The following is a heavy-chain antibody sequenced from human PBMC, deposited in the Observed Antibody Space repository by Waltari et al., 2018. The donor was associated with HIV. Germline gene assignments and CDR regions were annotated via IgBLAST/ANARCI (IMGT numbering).Heavy chain of an antibody. CDR3: ATGVRYYGP. Sequence: EVLLAESGGGLIQPGGSLGLSCTASNSSISAKHVTWIRQAPGGSLEWVAVIYPDDTTHYADSVSGRFTISIAKSRTKVFLLMNSLFVDDTATYFCATGVRYYGPWGQGTRVTVSS. CDR1: NSSISAKH. V-gene: IGHV3-53*01. CDR2: IYPDDTT. J-gene: IGHJ5*02. D-gene: IGHD3-22*01.